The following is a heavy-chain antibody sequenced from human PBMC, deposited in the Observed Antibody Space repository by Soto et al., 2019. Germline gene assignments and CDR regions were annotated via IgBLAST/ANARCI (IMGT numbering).Heavy chain of an antibody. J-gene: IGHJ5*02. V-gene: IGHV1-69*13. Sequence: SVKVSCKASGGTFSSYAISWVRQAPGQGLEWMGGIIPIFGTANYAQKFQGRVTITADESTSTAYMELSSLRSEDTAVYYCARGDPYQAALLNWFDPWGQGTLVTVSS. D-gene: IGHD2-15*01. CDR2: IIPIFGTA. CDR3: ARGDPYQAALLNWFDP. CDR1: GGTFSSYA.